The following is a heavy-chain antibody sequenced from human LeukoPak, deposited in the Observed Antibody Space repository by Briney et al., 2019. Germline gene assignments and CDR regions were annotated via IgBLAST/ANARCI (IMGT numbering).Heavy chain of an antibody. Sequence: GGSLRLSCAASGFTFSSYAMSWVRQAPGRGLEWVSAISGSGGSTYYADSVKGRFTISRDNSKNTLYLQMNSLRAEDTAVYYCAKDRASSGCYYGDAFDIWGQGTMVTVSS. CDR1: GFTFSSYA. CDR2: ISGSGGST. V-gene: IGHV3-23*01. CDR3: AKDRASSGCYYGDAFDI. J-gene: IGHJ3*02. D-gene: IGHD3-22*01.